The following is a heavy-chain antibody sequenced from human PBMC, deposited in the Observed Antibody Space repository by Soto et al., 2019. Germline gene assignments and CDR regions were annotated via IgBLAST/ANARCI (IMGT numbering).Heavy chain of an antibody. J-gene: IGHJ4*02. CDR2: VSGSGGST. CDR3: AKDVDPDDYIWGSYRRGFDY. CDR1: GFTFSSYA. V-gene: IGHV3-23*01. D-gene: IGHD3-16*02. Sequence: EVQLLESGGGLVQPGGSLRLSCAASGFTFSSYAMSWVRQAPGKGLEWVSTVSGSGGSTYYADYVKGRFTISRDNSKNTLYLQMNSPRAEDTAVYYCAKDVDPDDYIWGSYRRGFDYWGQGTLVTVSS.